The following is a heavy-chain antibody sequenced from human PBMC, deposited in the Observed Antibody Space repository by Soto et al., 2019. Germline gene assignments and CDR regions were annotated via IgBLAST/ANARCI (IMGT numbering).Heavy chain of an antibody. V-gene: IGHV4-34*01. Sequence: SVTLSLTCAVYGGSSSGYCWRWSRLPPGKGMEWIGEINHSGSTNYNPSLKSRVTISVDTSKNQFSLKLSSVTAADTAVYYCARAVIKAHAGESYYYYYYMDVWGKGTTVT. J-gene: IGHJ6*03. CDR2: INHSGST. CDR3: ARAVIKAHAGESYYYYYYMDV. CDR1: GGSSSGYC. D-gene: IGHD2-21*01.